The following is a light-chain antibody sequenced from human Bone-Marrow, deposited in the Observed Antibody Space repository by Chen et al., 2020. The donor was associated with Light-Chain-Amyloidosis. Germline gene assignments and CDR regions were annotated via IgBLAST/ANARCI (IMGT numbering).Light chain of an antibody. Sequence: DIQMTQSPSPLSASVGDRVTITCRASQDINSWLAWYQQKPGKAPKLLIYLASNLERGVPSRFSGTRSGTEFTLTISSLQPDDVATYYCQHYNTYSRTFGQGTKVEIK. CDR3: QHYNTYSRT. CDR1: QDINSW. V-gene: IGKV1-5*03. J-gene: IGKJ1*01. CDR2: LAS.